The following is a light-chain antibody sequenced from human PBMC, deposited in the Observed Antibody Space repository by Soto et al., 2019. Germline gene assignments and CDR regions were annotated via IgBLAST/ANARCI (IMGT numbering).Light chain of an antibody. V-gene: IGKV2-28*01. J-gene: IGKJ1*01. CDR1: QTLLHSNGYNY. CDR3: MQSLQTPWT. Sequence: DIVMTQSPLSLPVTPGEPASISCRSSQTLLHSNGYNYFDWYLQKPGQSPQLLISLGSNRASGVPDKFSGSGSGTDFTLKISRVEAADVGVYHCMQSLQTPWTFGQGTNVGI. CDR2: LGS.